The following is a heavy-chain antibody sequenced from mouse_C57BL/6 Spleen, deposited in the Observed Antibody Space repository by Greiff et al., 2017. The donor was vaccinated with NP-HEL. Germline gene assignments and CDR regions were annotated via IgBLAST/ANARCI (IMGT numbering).Heavy chain of an antibody. V-gene: IGHV14-3*01. CDR2: IDPANGNT. CDR1: GFNIKNTY. D-gene: IGHD2-4*01. Sequence: DVKLVESVAELVRPGASVKLSCTASGFNIKNTYMHWVKQRPEQGLEWIGRIDPANGNTKYAPKFQGKATITADTSSNTAYLQLSSLTSEDTAIYYCAPDLYDYDGDAMDYWGQGTSVTVSS. J-gene: IGHJ4*01. CDR3: APDLYDYDGDAMDY.